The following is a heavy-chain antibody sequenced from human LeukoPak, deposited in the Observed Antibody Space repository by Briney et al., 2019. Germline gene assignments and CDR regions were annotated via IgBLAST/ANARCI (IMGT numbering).Heavy chain of an antibody. D-gene: IGHD7-27*01. J-gene: IGHJ4*02. CDR1: GYSLSSGYF. Sequence: SETLSLTCSVSGYSLSSGYFWGWIRQPPGKGPEWIATTHHSGATYYNPSLKSRVTLSVDTSKNQVSLKMTSVTAADTAVYYCTREVWGSTFPDYWGQGTLVTVSS. CDR3: TREVWGSTFPDY. V-gene: IGHV4-38-2*02. CDR2: THHSGAT.